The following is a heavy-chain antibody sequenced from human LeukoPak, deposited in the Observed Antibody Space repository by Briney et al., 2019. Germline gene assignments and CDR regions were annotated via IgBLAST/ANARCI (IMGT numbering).Heavy chain of an antibody. D-gene: IGHD3-22*01. J-gene: IGHJ4*02. CDR2: INPSGGST. Sequence: ASVKVSCKASGYTFTSYYMHWVRQAPGQGLEWMGIINPSGGSTSYAQKFQGRVTMTRDTSTSTVYMELSSLRSEDTAVYYCARLDYYDSSGYLGDFDYWGQETLVTVSS. V-gene: IGHV1-46*01. CDR1: GYTFTSYY. CDR3: ARLDYYDSSGYLGDFDY.